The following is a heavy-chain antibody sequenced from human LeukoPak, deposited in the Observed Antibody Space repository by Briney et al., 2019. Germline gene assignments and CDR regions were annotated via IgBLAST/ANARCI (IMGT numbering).Heavy chain of an antibody. CDR1: AFTFNTYW. CDR3: AKDKFDGSGSYTNWFDP. CDR2: ISWNSGSI. D-gene: IGHD3-10*01. Sequence: GGSLRLSCAASAFTFNTYWMHWVRQAPGKGLEWVSGISWNSGSIGYADSVKGRFTISRDNAKNSLYLQMNSLRAEDTALYYCAKDKFDGSGSYTNWFDPWGQGTLVTVSS. J-gene: IGHJ5*02. V-gene: IGHV3-9*01.